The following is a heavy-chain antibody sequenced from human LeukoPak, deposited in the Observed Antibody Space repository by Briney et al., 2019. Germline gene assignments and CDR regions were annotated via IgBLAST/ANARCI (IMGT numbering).Heavy chain of an antibody. CDR2: IYPDDSET. CDR1: GYSFTIFW. J-gene: IGHJ4*02. D-gene: IGHD2-15*01. CDR3: ARLDIGSCSGGACYGSF. Sequence: GESLKISCKASGYSFTIFWIAWVRQMPGKGLEWMGIIYPDDSETRYSPPFQGLVTISADKSISTAYVQWSSLKASDTAMYFCARLDIGSCSGGACYGSFWGQGTLVSVSS. V-gene: IGHV5-51*01.